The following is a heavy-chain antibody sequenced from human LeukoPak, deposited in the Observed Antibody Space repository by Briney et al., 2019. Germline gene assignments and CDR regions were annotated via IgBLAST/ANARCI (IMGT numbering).Heavy chain of an antibody. CDR3: ARDFYDILTGYYFGYYYYGMDV. Sequence: SVKVSCKASGGTFSSYAISWVRQAPGQGLEWMGGIIPIFGTANYAQKFQGRVTITADESTSTAYMELSSLRSEDTAVYYCARDFYDILTGYYFGYYYYGMDVWGQGATVTVSS. CDR1: GGTFSSYA. J-gene: IGHJ6*02. CDR2: IIPIFGTA. D-gene: IGHD3-9*01. V-gene: IGHV1-69*13.